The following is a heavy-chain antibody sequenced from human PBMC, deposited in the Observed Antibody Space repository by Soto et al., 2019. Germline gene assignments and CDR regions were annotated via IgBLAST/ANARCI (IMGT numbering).Heavy chain of an antibody. Sequence: PGGSLRLSCAASGFTVSSEYMSWVRQAPGKGLEWVSVIYTGGSTYYADSVKGRFTFSRDNSNNTVYLQMNSLRAEDTAVYYCARAYGGNPALFDPWGQGTLVTVSS. CDR1: GFTVSSEY. V-gene: IGHV3-53*01. CDR3: ARAYGGNPALFDP. J-gene: IGHJ5*02. D-gene: IGHD4-17*01. CDR2: IYTGGST.